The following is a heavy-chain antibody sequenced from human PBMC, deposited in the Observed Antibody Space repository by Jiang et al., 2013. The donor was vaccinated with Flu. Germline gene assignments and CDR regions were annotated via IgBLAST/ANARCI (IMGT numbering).Heavy chain of an antibody. CDR1: GGSFSGYY. D-gene: IGHD3-3*01. V-gene: IGHV4-34*01. Sequence: LLKPSETLSLTCAVYGGSFSGYYWSWIRQPPGKGLEWIGEINHSGSTNYNPSLKSRVTISVDTSKNQFSLKLSSVTAADTAVYYCARHGPITIFGVLPRRYFDYWGQGTLVTVSS. CDR2: INHSGST. CDR3: ARHGPITIFGVLPRRYFDY. J-gene: IGHJ4*02.